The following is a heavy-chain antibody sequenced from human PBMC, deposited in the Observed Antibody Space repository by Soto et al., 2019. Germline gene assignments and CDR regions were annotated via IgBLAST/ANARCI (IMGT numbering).Heavy chain of an antibody. CDR3: ARDRGSRSRYFGAY. J-gene: IGHJ4*02. CDR1: GGSSSSGDDS. Sequence: QVQLQESGPGLVKPSQTLSLTCTVSGGSSSSGDDSWRLIRQPPGKGLELIGYIYYSGSTYYNPSLEGRGTISVDTYKNPFSLRLSSGTAADKAVYYCARDRGSRSRYFGAYWGPGTLVTVSS. CDR2: IYYSGST. V-gene: IGHV4-30-4*08. D-gene: IGHD3-10*01.